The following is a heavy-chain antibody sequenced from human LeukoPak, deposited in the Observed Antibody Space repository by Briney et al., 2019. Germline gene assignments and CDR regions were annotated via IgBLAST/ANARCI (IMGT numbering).Heavy chain of an antibody. V-gene: IGHV3-7*01. CDR1: GFTFSSYW. Sequence: GGSLRLSCAASGFTFSSYWMSWVRQAPGKGLEWVANIKQDGSEKYYVDSVKGRFTISRDNAKNSLYLQMNSLRAEDTAVYYCARPDYGDYEYYFDYWGQGTLVTVSS. D-gene: IGHD4-17*01. J-gene: IGHJ4*02. CDR2: IKQDGSEK. CDR3: ARPDYGDYEYYFDY.